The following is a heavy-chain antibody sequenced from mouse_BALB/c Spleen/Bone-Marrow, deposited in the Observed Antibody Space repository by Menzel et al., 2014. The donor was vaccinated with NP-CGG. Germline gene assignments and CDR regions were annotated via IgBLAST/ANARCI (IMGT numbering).Heavy chain of an antibody. CDR3: AREGRSHFDH. J-gene: IGHJ2*01. CDR1: GYTFTSYN. Sequence: QVQLQQSGAELVKPGASMKMSCKASGYTFTSYNLHWIKQTPGQGLEWIGAIYPGNGDTSYNQRFKGKATLATDKSSNTAYMQLSSLTSEDSAVYXXAREGRSHFDHWGQGSTLTVSS. CDR2: IYPGNGDT. V-gene: IGHV1-12*01.